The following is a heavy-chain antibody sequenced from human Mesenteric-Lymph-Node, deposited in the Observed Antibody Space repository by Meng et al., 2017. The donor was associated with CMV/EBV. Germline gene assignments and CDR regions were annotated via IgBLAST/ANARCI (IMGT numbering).Heavy chain of an antibody. V-gene: IGHV4-31*03. Sequence: SETLSLTCTVSGGFISSGSYYWTWIRQYPGKGLEWIAYIYYSGTTYYNPSLKSRVTISLDTSKNQFSLKLSSVTAADTAVYYCAAGEQGSYGGGAFDIWGQGTMVTVSS. CDR3: AAGEQGSYGGGAFDI. CDR2: IYYSGTT. CDR1: GGFISSGSYY. J-gene: IGHJ3*02. D-gene: IGHD1-26*01.